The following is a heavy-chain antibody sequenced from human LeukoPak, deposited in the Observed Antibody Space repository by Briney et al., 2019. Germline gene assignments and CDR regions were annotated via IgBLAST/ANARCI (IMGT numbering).Heavy chain of an antibody. D-gene: IGHD2-15*01. CDR3: AKDLRDIVVVVAAFSAFDI. Sequence: GGSLRLSCAASEFTFSSYSMNWVRQAPGKGLEWVSAISGSGGSTYYADSVKGRFTISRDNSKNTLYLQMNSLRAEDTAVYYCAKDLRDIVVVVAAFSAFDIWGQGTMVTVSS. J-gene: IGHJ3*02. CDR2: ISGSGGST. V-gene: IGHV3-23*01. CDR1: EFTFSSYS.